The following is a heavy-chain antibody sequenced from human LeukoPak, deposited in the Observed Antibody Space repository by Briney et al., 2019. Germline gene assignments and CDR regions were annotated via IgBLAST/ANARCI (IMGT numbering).Heavy chain of an antibody. D-gene: IGHD3-9*01. J-gene: IGHJ6*03. CDR3: ARVPLDIILLYYMDV. V-gene: IGHV3-21*01. CDR1: GFTFRSYC. Sequence: GGSLRLSCVASGFTFRSYCFNWVRQPPGGGLEWVASISSNSEYILHSDSLKGRFTVSRDNARDSLYLEMDSLRAEDTAICYCARVPLDIILLYYMDVWGKGTAVTVSS. CDR2: ISSNSEYI.